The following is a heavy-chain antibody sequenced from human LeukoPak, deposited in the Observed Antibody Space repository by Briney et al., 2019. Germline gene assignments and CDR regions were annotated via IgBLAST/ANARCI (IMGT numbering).Heavy chain of an antibody. CDR2: IYPSGGSA. CDR3: ARERPSSYYFDY. V-gene: IGHV1-46*02. CDR1: GYPVNSFY. Sequence: ASVKVSCKASGYPVNSFYTHWVRQAPGQGLEWVGIIYPSGGSASFTQKVQGRVTMTRDTSTSTFYMELSSLRSEDTAVYFCARERPSSYYFDYWGQGTLVTVSS. J-gene: IGHJ4*02.